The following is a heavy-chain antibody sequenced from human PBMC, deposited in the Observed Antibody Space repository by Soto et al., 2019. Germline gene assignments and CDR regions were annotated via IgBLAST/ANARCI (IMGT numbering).Heavy chain of an antibody. CDR3: ARDTLRYYGDYSDAFDI. V-gene: IGHV4-59*01. CDR1: GGSISSYY. J-gene: IGHJ3*02. CDR2: IYYSGST. D-gene: IGHD4-17*01. Sequence: KPSETLSLTCTVSGGSISSYYWSWIRQPPGKGLEWIGYIYYSGSTNYNPSLKSRVTISVDTSKNQFSLKLSSVTAADTAVYYCARDTLRYYGDYSDAFDIWGQGTMVTVS.